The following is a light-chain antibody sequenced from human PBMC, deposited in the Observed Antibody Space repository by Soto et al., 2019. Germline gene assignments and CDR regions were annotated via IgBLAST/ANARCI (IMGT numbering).Light chain of an antibody. CDR1: QSVSSSY. V-gene: IGKV3-20*01. CDR3: PQYDSLPLT. Sequence: PDERVTRSCRASQSVSSSYLAWYQQKPGQAPRLLIYGASSRATGIPDRFSGSGSGTDFTLTISRLEPEDIATYYCPQYDSLPLTFGQGTRLEIK. J-gene: IGKJ5*01. CDR2: GAS.